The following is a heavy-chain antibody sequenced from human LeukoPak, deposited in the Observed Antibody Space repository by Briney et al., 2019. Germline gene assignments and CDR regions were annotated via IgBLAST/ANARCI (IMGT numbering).Heavy chain of an antibody. V-gene: IGHV1-8*01. CDR1: GYTFTSYD. CDR3: ARTGTTRIVDY. J-gene: IGHJ4*02. Sequence: ASVKVSCKASGYTFTSYDINWVRPATGQGLEWMGWMNPDSGNTGYAQKFQGRVTMTRNTSISTDYMELSSLRSEDTAVYYCARTGTTRIVDYWGQGTLVTVSS. D-gene: IGHD1-1*01. CDR2: MNPDSGNT.